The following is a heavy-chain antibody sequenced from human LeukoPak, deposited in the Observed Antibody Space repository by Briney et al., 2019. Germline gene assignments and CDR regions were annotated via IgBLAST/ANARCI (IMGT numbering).Heavy chain of an antibody. Sequence: SDTLSLTCSVSCGSISSSMYYWGWLRQPPGKGLEWIVSIYYSGCTYYNPSLKSRITISVETSKNQLSLKLSSVPAADTAVYYCARRIGLVTPNAFDIWGQGTMVTVSS. CDR2: IYYSGCT. V-gene: IGHV4-39*01. CDR3: ARRIGLVTPNAFDI. J-gene: IGHJ3*02. D-gene: IGHD2-21*01. CDR1: CGSISSSMYY.